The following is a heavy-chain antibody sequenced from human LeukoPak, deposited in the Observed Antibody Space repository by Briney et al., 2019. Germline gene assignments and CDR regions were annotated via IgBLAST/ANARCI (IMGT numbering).Heavy chain of an antibody. CDR3: AKDWSHRHYYYYMDV. D-gene: IGHD1-14*01. CDR2: ISSNGDST. J-gene: IGHJ6*03. V-gene: IGHV3-64*01. Sequence: PGGSLRLSCAASGFTFSSYAMHWVRQAPGKGLEYVSAISSNGDSTFYANSVKGRFTISRDNSKNTVYLQMNNLRAEDTALYYCAKDWSHRHYYYYMDVWGKGTTVTVSS. CDR1: GFTFSSYA.